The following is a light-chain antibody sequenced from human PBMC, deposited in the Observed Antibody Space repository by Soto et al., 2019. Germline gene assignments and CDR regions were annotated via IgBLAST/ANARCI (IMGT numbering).Light chain of an antibody. Sequence: EIFLTQSPYTLPLSPGERATLTCRASQSVTIYIAWYQQRPGQAPRLLIYDASNRATGVPARFSGSRSGTDFTLTISDLEPADFGLYYCQQRLNWPPGFGQGTKVDIK. J-gene: IGKJ1*01. V-gene: IGKV3-11*01. CDR3: QQRLNWPPG. CDR2: DAS. CDR1: QSVTIY.